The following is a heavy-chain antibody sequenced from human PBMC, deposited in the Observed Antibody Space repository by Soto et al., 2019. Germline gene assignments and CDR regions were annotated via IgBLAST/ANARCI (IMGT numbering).Heavy chain of an antibody. CDR2: IYYSGST. CDR1: GGSISSYY. Sequence: SETLSLTCTVSGGSISSYYWSWIRQPPGKGLEWIGYIYYSGSTNYNPSLKSRVTISVDTSKNQFSLKLSSVTAADTAVYYCARARYSSSWYLYYFDYWGQGTLVTVSS. CDR3: ARARYSSSWYLYYFDY. J-gene: IGHJ4*02. V-gene: IGHV4-59*01. D-gene: IGHD6-13*01.